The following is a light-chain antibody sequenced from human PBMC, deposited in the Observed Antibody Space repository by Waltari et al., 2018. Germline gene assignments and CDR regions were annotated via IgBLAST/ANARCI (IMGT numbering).Light chain of an antibody. V-gene: IGKV3D-15*01. CDR1: QSVDGN. CDR3: HQYTNLPWT. CDR2: GVS. Sequence: EIVMTRSPDIVSVSPGERITLSCRASQSVDGNLAWYQQKPGQAPRLLVHGVSIRASGIPARCSGRASGTEFTLTISGLLSEDCAVYHCHQYTNLPWTYGQGTKVEIK. J-gene: IGKJ1*01.